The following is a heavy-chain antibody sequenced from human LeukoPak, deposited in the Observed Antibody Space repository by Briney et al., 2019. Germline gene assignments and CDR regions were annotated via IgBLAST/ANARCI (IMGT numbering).Heavy chain of an antibody. J-gene: IGHJ4*02. V-gene: IGHV3-48*03. D-gene: IGHD3-22*01. CDR1: GFTFSSYE. Sequence: GGSLRLSCAAFGFTFSSYEMNWVRQAPGEGLEWVSYISSSGSSLKYADSVKGRFTISRDNAKNSLYLQMNSLRAEDTAVYYCARDLAHYYDSSGLGYWGQGTLVTVSS. CDR3: ARDLAHYYDSSGLGY. CDR2: ISSSGSSL.